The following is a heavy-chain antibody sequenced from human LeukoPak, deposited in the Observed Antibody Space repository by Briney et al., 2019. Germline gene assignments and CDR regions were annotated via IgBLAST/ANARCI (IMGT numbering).Heavy chain of an antibody. D-gene: IGHD2-8*01. Sequence: PGGSLRLSCAASGFTVSSNYMSWVRQAPGKGLEWVSSISSSSSYIYYADSVKGRFTISRDNAKNSLYLQMNSLRAEDTAVYYCARLMSGPYYGMDVWGQGTTVTVSS. J-gene: IGHJ6*02. V-gene: IGHV3-21*01. CDR3: ARLMSGPYYGMDV. CDR1: GFTVSSNY. CDR2: ISSSSSYI.